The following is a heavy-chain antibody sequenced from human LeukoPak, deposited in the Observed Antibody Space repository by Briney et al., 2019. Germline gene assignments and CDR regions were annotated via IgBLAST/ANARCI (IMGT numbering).Heavy chain of an antibody. CDR1: GFTFSSYS. CDR3: APALRYFDWLLYEDWFDP. CDR2: ISSSSSTI. J-gene: IGHJ5*02. Sequence: GGSLRLSCAASGFTFSSYSMNWVRQAPGKGLEWVSYISSSSSTIYYADSVKGRFTISRDNAKNSLYLQMNSLRAEDTAVYYCAPALRYFDWLLYEDWFDPWGQGTLVTVSS. D-gene: IGHD3-9*01. V-gene: IGHV3-48*01.